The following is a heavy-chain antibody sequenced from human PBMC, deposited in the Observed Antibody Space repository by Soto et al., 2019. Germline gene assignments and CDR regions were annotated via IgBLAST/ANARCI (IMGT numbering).Heavy chain of an antibody. CDR1: GFTFDDYA. D-gene: IGHD6-19*01. Sequence: GGSLRLSCAASGFTFDDYAMHWVRQAPGKGLEWVSGISWNSGRIGYADSVKGRFTISRDSAKNSLYLQMNSLRAEDTALYYCAKDSAYSGSGFFDCWGQGTLVTVSS. V-gene: IGHV3-9*01. J-gene: IGHJ4*02. CDR2: ISWNSGRI. CDR3: AKDSAYSGSGFFDC.